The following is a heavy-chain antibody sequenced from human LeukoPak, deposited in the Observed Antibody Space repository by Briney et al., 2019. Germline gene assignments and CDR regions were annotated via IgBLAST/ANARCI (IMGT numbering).Heavy chain of an antibody. Sequence: PGGSLRLSCAASGFTFSSYSMNWVRQAPGKGLECVSSISSSSSYIYYADTVKGRFTISRDNAKNSLYLKMNSLRAKDTAVYYCARPLAITMVRGVIITDYYYHGMDVWGQGTTVTVSS. D-gene: IGHD3-10*01. CDR1: GFTFSSYS. V-gene: IGHV3-21*01. CDR2: ISSSSSYI. J-gene: IGHJ6*02. CDR3: ARPLAITMVRGVIITDYYYHGMDV.